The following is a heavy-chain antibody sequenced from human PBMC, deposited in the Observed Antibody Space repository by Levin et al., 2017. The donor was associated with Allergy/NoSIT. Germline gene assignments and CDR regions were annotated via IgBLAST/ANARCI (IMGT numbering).Heavy chain of an antibody. CDR3: ARDLGTYYYDSRGYWD. D-gene: IGHD3-22*01. J-gene: IGHJ4*02. CDR2: ISYDGSNK. CDR1: GFTFSSYA. V-gene: IGHV3-30*04. Sequence: GGSLRLSCAASGFTFSSYAMHWVRQAPGKGLEWVAVISYDGSNKYYADSVKGRFTISRDNSKNTLYLQMNSLRAEDTAVYYCARDLGTYYYDSRGYWDWGQGPLVTVSS.